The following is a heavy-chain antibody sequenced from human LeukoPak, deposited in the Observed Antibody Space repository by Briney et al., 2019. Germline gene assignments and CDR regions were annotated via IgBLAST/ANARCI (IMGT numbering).Heavy chain of an antibody. Sequence: PSETLSLTCAVYGGSFSGYYWSWIRQPPGKGLEWIGEINQSGSTNYNPSLQSRVTISVDTSKNEFSLRLRSVTAADTAVYYCARGEWPPSFHPWGQGPLVTVSP. CDR2: INQSGST. CDR1: GGSFSGYY. V-gene: IGHV4-34*01. CDR3: ARGEWPPSFHP. D-gene: IGHD2-8*01. J-gene: IGHJ5*02.